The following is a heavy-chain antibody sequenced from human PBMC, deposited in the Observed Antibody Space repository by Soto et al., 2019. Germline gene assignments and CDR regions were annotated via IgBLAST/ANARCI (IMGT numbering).Heavy chain of an antibody. CDR2: IIPIFGTA. CDR1: GGTFSSYA. D-gene: IGHD6-19*01. Sequence: SVKVSCKASGGTFSSYAISWVRQAPGQGLEWMGGIIPIFGTANYAQKFQGRVTITADESTSTAYMELSSLRSEDTAVYYCARYSSGWYGAFDIWGQGTMVTVSS. J-gene: IGHJ3*02. CDR3: ARYSSGWYGAFDI. V-gene: IGHV1-69*13.